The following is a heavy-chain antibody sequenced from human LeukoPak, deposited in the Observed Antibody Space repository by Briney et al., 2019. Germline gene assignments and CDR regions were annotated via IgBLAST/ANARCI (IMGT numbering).Heavy chain of an antibody. CDR2: IYSSGST. D-gene: IGHD2-2*01. CDR3: AREGSTNILDY. J-gene: IGHJ4*02. CDR1: GGSISNYY. V-gene: IGHV4-59*01. Sequence: PSETLSLTCTVSGGSISNYYWSWIRQPPGKGLEWIGYIYSSGSTNYNPSLKRRVTISVDTSKNHFSLKLSSVTAADTAVYYCAREGSTNILDYWGQGTLVTVSS.